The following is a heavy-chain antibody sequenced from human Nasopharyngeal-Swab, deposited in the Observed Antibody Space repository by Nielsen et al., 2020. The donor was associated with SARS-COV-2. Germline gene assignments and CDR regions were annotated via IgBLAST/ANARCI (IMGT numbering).Heavy chain of an antibody. CDR1: GGSISSSSYY. D-gene: IGHD3-10*01. V-gene: IGHV4-39*07. CDR2: IYYSGST. CDR3: ARDDGPDYYGSGSPDY. J-gene: IGHJ4*02. Sequence: SETLSLTCTVSGGSISSSSYYWGWIRQPPGKGLEWIGSIYYSGSTYYNPSLKSRVTISVDTSKNQFSLKLSSVTAADTAVYYCARDDGPDYYGSGSPDYWGQGTRVTVSS.